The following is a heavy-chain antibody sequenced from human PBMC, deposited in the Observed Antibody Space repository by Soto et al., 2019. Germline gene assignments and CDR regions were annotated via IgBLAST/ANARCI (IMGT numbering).Heavy chain of an antibody. Sequence: GESLKISCAASGFTFSSYAMSWVRQAPGKGLEWVSAISGSGGSTYYADSVKGRFTISRDNSKNTLYLQMNSLRAEDTAVYYCAKLFDFWSGYLDYWGQGTLVTVSS. CDR3: AKLFDFWSGYLDY. D-gene: IGHD3-3*01. V-gene: IGHV3-23*01. CDR2: ISGSGGST. CDR1: GFTFSSYA. J-gene: IGHJ4*02.